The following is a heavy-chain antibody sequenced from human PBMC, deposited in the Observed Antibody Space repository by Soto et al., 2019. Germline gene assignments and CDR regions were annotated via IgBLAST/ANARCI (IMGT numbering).Heavy chain of an antibody. V-gene: IGHV4-30-2*01. J-gene: IGHJ5*02. D-gene: IGHD3-10*01. CDR1: GGSISSGGYS. Sequence: QLQLHESGSGLVKPSQTLSLTCAVSGGSISSGGYSWSWIRQPPGKGLEWIGYIYHSGSTYYNPSLKSRATISVDRSKNQFSLKLSSVTAADTAVYYCARVPGPWGQGTLVTVSS. CDR2: IYHSGST. CDR3: ARVPGP.